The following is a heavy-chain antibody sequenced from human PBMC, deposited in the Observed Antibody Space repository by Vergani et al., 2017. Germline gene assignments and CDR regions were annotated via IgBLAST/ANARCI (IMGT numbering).Heavy chain of an antibody. CDR3: TSRDNNRWN. Sequence: EVQLVESGGGMVQPGGSLRLSCADSGFTLSSFWMSWIRQAPGKGLEWVANIKQDGSEKYYVDSVKGRFSISIDNAKNSLYLDMSSLRVEDTAVYYCTSRDNNRWNWGQGTLVTVSS. CDR2: IKQDGSEK. CDR1: GFTLSSFW. J-gene: IGHJ4*02. V-gene: IGHV3-7*01. D-gene: IGHD2/OR15-2a*01.